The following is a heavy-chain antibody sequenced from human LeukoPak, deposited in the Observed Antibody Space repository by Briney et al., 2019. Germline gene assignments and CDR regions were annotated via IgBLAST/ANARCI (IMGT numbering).Heavy chain of an antibody. CDR1: GGSISGGGYS. CDR3: ARGLHYGSGSYSWFDP. Sequence: PSETLSLTCAVSGGSISGGGYSWSWIRQPPGKGLEWIGYINHSGSTYYNPSLKSRVTISVDRSKNQFSLKLSSVTAADTAVYYCARGLHYGSGSYSWFDPWGQGTLVTVSS. CDR2: INHSGST. J-gene: IGHJ5*02. V-gene: IGHV4-30-2*01. D-gene: IGHD3-10*01.